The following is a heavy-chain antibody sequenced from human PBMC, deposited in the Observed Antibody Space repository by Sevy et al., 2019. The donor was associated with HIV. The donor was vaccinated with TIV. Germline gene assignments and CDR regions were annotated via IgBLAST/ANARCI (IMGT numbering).Heavy chain of an antibody. J-gene: IGHJ4*02. Sequence: ASVKVSCKASGYTFTSYGISWVRQAPGQGLEWMGWISAYNGNTHYAQKLQGRVTMTTDTSTSTAYMELRSLRSDDTAVYYCARDYYYDSSGYEYFDYWGQGTLVTVSS. CDR2: ISAYNGNT. CDR1: GYTFTSYG. V-gene: IGHV1-18*04. D-gene: IGHD3-22*01. CDR3: ARDYYYDSSGYEYFDY.